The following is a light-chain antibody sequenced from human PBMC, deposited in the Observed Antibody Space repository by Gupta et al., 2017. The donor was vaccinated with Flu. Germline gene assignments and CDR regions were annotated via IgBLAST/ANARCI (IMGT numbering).Light chain of an antibody. CDR3: MQALQTPYT. V-gene: IGKV2-28*01. CDR2: LGS. CDR1: QSLFHRSEYNC. Sequence: DTVMTHSSLSLSVTPGEPASISCRSSQSLFHRSEYNCLDWYLQKPGQSPQLLIYLGSYRASGVPDRFSGSKSGTDFTLKINRVEAEDVGVYYCMQALQTPYTFGQGTKLEIK. J-gene: IGKJ2*01.